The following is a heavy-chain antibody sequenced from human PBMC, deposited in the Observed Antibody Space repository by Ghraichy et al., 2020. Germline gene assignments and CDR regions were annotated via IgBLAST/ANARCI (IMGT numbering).Heavy chain of an antibody. CDR3: ARHRNYDP. V-gene: IGHV4-59*02. D-gene: IGHD1-14*01. CDR1: GGSVSGYF. Sequence: SETLSLTCTVSGGSVSGYFWSWIRQPPGKGLEWIGYIYYSGSTNYNPSLKSRVTISVDTSKNQFSLKLSSVTAADTAVYYCARHRNYDPWGQGTLVTVSS. CDR2: IYYSGST. J-gene: IGHJ5*02.